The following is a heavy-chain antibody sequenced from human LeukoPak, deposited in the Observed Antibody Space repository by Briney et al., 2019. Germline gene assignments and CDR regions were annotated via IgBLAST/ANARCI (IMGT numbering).Heavy chain of an antibody. CDR3: AKLVRGVITDHFDY. CDR1: GYTFSSYA. CDR2: ISGSGGST. V-gene: IGHV3-23*01. D-gene: IGHD3-10*01. J-gene: IGHJ4*02. Sequence: GGSLRLSCAASGYTFSSYAMSWVRQAPGKGLDWVSGISGSGGSTYYADSVKGRFTLSRDNSKNTLYLQMNSLRAEDTAVYYCAKLVRGVITDHFDYWGQGTLVTVSS.